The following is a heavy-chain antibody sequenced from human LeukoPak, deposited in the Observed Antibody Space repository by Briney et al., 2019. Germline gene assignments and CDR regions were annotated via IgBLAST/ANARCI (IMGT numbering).Heavy chain of an antibody. V-gene: IGHV1-2*02. D-gene: IGHD6-19*01. CDR1: GYTFTGYY. CDR2: INPNSGGT. Sequence: GASVKVSCKASGYTFTGYYMHWVRQAPGQGLEWMGWINPNSGGTNYAQKFQGRVTMTRDTSISTAYMDLNRLRSDDTAVYYCARVVAVTPTPVYYMDVWGKGTTVTVSS. CDR3: ARVVAVTPTPVYYMDV. J-gene: IGHJ6*03.